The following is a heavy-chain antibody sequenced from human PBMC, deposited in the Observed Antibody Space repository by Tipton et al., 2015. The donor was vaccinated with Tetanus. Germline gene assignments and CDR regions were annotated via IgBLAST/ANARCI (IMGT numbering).Heavy chain of an antibody. V-gene: IGHV1-18*01. CDR3: ARLVMQWLVPEDF. J-gene: IGHJ4*02. CDR1: GYTFTSYG. Sequence: QSGPEVKKPGASVKVSCKASGYTFTSYGINWVRQAPGQGLEWMGWDGGYKGDTNYAQKFQGSVTMATDTAKNTVYMYMRCLRSDATAVYYCARLVMQWLVPEDFWGQGTLVTVSS. CDR2: DGGYKGDT. D-gene: IGHD6-19*01.